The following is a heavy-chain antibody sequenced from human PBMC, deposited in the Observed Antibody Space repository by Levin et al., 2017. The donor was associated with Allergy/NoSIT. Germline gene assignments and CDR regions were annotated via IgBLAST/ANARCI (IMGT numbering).Heavy chain of an antibody. CDR3: ARHSQDTGYYNDAFDI. J-gene: IGHJ3*02. CDR1: GGSISSSSYY. CDR2: IYYSGST. Sequence: SETLSLTCTVSGGSISSSSYYWGWIRQPPGKGLEWIGSIYYSGSTYYNPSLKSRVTISVDTSKNQFSLKLSSVTAADTAVYYCARHSQDTGYYNDAFDIWGQGTMVTVSS. D-gene: IGHD3-22*01. V-gene: IGHV4-39*01.